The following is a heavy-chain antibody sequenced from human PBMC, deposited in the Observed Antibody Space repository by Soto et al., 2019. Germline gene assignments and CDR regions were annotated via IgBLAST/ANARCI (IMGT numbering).Heavy chain of an antibody. J-gene: IGHJ4*02. CDR3: ARHAYYYDS. CDR2: IYYSGST. CDR1: GGSISSSSYY. D-gene: IGHD3-22*01. V-gene: IGHV4-39*01. Sequence: SETLSLTCTVSGGSISSSSYYWGWIRQPPGKGLEWIGSIYYSGSTYYNPSLKSRVTISVDTSKNQFSLKLSSVTAAGTAVYYCARHAYYYDSWGQGTLVTVS.